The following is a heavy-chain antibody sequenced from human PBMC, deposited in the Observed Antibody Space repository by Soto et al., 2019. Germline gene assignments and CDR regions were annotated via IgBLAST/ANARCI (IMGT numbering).Heavy chain of an antibody. CDR2: SHQSGNT. J-gene: IGHJ4*02. CDR1: GVSIGSHDW. Sequence: QVQLQESGPGLVKPSGTLSLTCAVSGVSIGSHDWWPWVRQPPGKGLERIGESHQSGNTNYSSSLESRVTISLDKSKNHFSLQLSSVTVADTAVYYCATRDTGRVYWGQGTLVTVSS. D-gene: IGHD5-18*01. CDR3: ATRDTGRVY. V-gene: IGHV4-4*02.